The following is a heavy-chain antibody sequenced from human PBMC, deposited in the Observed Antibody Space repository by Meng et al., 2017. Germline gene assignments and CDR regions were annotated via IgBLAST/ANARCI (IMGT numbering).Heavy chain of an antibody. CDR2: IGTAGDT. V-gene: IGHV3-13*01. Sequence: VELVGSGGGLVKPGGSLRLSCAASGLTFSDYYMSWIRQAPGKGLEWVSAIGTAGDTYYPGSVKGRFTISRENAKNSLYLQMNSLRAGDTAVYYCARGFYYDSSGYYYDYWGQGTLVTVSS. CDR1: GLTFSDYY. J-gene: IGHJ4*02. D-gene: IGHD3-22*01. CDR3: ARGFYYDSSGYYYDY.